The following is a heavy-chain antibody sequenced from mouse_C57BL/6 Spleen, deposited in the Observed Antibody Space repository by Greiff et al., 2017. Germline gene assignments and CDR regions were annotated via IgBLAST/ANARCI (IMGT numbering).Heavy chain of an antibody. Sequence: QVQLQQPGAELVKPGASVKVSCKASGYTFTSYWMHWVKQRPGQGLEWIGRLHPSDSDTNYNQKFKGKATLTVDKSSCTAYMQLSSLTSEDSAVYYCAIHDGYYGFAYWGQGTLVTVSA. D-gene: IGHD2-3*01. CDR3: AIHDGYYGFAY. V-gene: IGHV1-74*01. CDR1: GYTFTSYW. J-gene: IGHJ3*01. CDR2: LHPSDSDT.